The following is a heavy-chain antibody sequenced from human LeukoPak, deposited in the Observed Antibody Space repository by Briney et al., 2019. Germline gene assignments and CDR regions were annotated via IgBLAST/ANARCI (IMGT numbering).Heavy chain of an antibody. Sequence: GGSLRLSCAASGFTFSNFAMNWVRHAPGKGLEWVASISSTSAYIYYADSLKGRFTISRDNAKNSLYLHLNSLKVEDTALYYCASGSTLDYWGLGTLVTVSS. V-gene: IGHV3-21*01. CDR2: ISSTSAYI. J-gene: IGHJ4*02. CDR1: GFTFSNFA. CDR3: ASGSTLDY. D-gene: IGHD6-25*01.